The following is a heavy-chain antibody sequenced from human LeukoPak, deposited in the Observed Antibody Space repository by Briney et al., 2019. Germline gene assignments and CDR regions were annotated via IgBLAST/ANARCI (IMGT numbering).Heavy chain of an antibody. Sequence: SETLSLTCTVSGGSVSSGSYYWNWIRQPPGKGLEWIGYIYYSGSTNYNPSLRSRVTISVDTSKNQFSLKLTSVTAADTAVYYCVRDRELTYWGQGTLVTVSS. V-gene: IGHV4-61*01. J-gene: IGHJ4*02. CDR1: GGSVSSGSYY. CDR3: VRDRELTY. D-gene: IGHD1-26*01. CDR2: IYYSGST.